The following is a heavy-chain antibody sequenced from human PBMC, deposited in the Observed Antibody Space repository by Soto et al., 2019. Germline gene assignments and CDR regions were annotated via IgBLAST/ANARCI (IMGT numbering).Heavy chain of an antibody. CDR3: PSTKYDSSAYYYWYLGL. CDR2: IIPIFGTA. CDR1: EDTFRNYA. V-gene: IGHV1-69*06. J-gene: IGHJ2*01. D-gene: IGHD3-22*01. Sequence: QVELVQSGAEVKKPGSSVKVSCQASEDTFRNYAISWVRQAPGQGLEWMGGIIPIFGTANYAQKFQGRVTITADTSANTVYLELSSLISDDTAVYYCPSTKYDSSAYYYWYLGLWGRGTLVTVSS.